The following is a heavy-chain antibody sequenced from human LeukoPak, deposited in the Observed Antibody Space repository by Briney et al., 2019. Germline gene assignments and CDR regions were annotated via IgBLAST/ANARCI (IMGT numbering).Heavy chain of an antibody. CDR2: ISGSGGST. CDR3: AKWDYDILTGPNFDY. J-gene: IGHJ4*02. D-gene: IGHD3-9*01. V-gene: IGHV3-23*01. CDR1: GFTFSSYA. Sequence: PGGSLRLSCAASGFTFSSYAMSWVRQAPGKGLEWVSAISGSGGSTYYADSVKGRFTISRDNSKNTLHLQMNSLRAEDTAVYYCAKWDYDILTGPNFDYWGQGTLVTVSS.